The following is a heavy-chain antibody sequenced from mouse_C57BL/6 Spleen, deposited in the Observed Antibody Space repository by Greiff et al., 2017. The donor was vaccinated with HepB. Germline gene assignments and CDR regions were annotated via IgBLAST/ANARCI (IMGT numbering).Heavy chain of an antibody. V-gene: IGHV1-81*01. J-gene: IGHJ3*01. Sequence: QVQLKESGAELARPGASVKLSCKASGYTFTSYGISWVKQRTGQGLEWIGEIYPRSGNTYYNEKFKGKATLTADKSSITAYMELRSLTSEDSAVYFCASYYGSSFAWFAYWGQGTLVTVSA. CDR2: IYPRSGNT. D-gene: IGHD1-1*01. CDR1: GYTFTSYG. CDR3: ASYYGSSFAWFAY.